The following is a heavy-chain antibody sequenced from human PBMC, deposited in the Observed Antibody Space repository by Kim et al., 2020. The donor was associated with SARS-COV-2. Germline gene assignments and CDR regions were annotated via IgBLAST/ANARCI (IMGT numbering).Heavy chain of an antibody. Sequence: SEILSLTCAVYGGSFSGYYWSWIRQPPGKGLEWIGEINHSGSTNYNPSLKSRVTISVDTSKNQFSLKLSSVTAADTAVYYFARGPGLAWLRGYFDYWGQGTLVTVSS. CDR2: INHSGST. CDR1: GGSFSGYY. J-gene: IGHJ4*02. CDR3: ARGPGLAWLRGYFDY. V-gene: IGHV4-34*01. D-gene: IGHD5-12*01.